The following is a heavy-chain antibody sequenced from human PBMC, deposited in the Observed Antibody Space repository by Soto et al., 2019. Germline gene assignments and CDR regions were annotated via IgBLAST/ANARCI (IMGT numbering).Heavy chain of an antibody. D-gene: IGHD1-26*01. V-gene: IGHV4-39*01. Sequence: NPWETLSLTCTVSGDSILNTIYYCGWIRQPPGKGLEWIGTIDYSGSAQYTPSLKSRATMSVDTSKNQFSLKLTSVTAADTAVYYCSSLVQWELPEYFHHWGQGSLVTVSS. J-gene: IGHJ1*01. CDR3: SSLVQWELPEYFHH. CDR2: IDYSGSA. CDR1: GDSILNTIYY.